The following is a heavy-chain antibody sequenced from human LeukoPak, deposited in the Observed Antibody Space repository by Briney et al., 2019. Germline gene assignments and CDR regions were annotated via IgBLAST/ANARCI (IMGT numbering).Heavy chain of an antibody. CDR1: GFTVSSNY. CDR2: IGASGGST. D-gene: IGHD6-19*01. J-gene: IGHJ4*02. CDR3: ARQRGGWTYDY. Sequence: GGSLRLSCAASGFTVSSNYMSWVRQAPGKGLEWVSAIGASGGSTYYADSVKGRFTISRDNSKNTLYLQMNSLRAEDTAVYYCARQRGGWTYDYWGQGTLVTVSS. V-gene: IGHV3-23*01.